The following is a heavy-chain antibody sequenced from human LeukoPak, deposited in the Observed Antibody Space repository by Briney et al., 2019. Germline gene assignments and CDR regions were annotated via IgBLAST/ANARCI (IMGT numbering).Heavy chain of an antibody. J-gene: IGHJ4*02. V-gene: IGHV3-21*01. CDR3: ARPQNSGYDYDSFDY. CDR2: ISGSGRYI. Sequence: GGSLRLSCAASGFTFSTYYMNWVRQAPGKGLEWVSSISGSGRYIYYADSVKGRFTISRDNAKNSLYLQMNSLRAEDTAVYYCARPQNSGYDYDSFDYWGQGTLVTVSS. CDR1: GFTFSTYY. D-gene: IGHD5-12*01.